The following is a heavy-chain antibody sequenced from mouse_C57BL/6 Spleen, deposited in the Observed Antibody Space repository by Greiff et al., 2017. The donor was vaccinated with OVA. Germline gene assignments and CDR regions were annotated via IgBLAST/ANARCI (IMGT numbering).Heavy chain of an antibody. CDR2: IYPGDGDT. V-gene: IGHV1-82*01. CDR3: SGTDY. J-gene: IGHJ2*01. CDR1: GYAFSSSW. Sequence: VQLQQSGPELVKPGASVKISCKASGYAFSSSWMNWVKQRPGKGLEWIGRIYPGDGDTNYNVKFKGKATLTADKSPSTAYMQLSSLTSEDSAVYICSGTDYWGQGTTLTVSS. D-gene: IGHD4-1*01.